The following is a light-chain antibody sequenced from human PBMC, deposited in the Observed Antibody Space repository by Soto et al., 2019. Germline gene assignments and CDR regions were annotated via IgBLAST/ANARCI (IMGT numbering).Light chain of an antibody. V-gene: IGKV3-20*01. CDR1: QSVGSNY. CDR3: QQYGSSRRT. Sequence: EFVLTQSPGTLSLSPGERATLSCRASQSVGSNYLAWYQQKPGQAPRLLIYGASSRATGIADRFSGTGSGTDFTLTISRLEPEDFAVYYCQQYGSSRRTFGQGTKVDIK. CDR2: GAS. J-gene: IGKJ1*01.